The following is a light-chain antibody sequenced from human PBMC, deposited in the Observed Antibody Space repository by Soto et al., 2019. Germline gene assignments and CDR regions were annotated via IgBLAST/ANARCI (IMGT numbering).Light chain of an antibody. Sequence: DIQMTQSPSTLSASIRDRVTITCRASQSISSWLAWYQQKPEKAPKLLISKASTLEAGVPSRFSGSGSGTEFTLTITGLQPDDFATYYCQQYNSYPLTLGQGTQVEIK. J-gene: IGKJ1*01. V-gene: IGKV1-5*03. CDR1: QSISSW. CDR3: QQYNSYPLT. CDR2: KAS.